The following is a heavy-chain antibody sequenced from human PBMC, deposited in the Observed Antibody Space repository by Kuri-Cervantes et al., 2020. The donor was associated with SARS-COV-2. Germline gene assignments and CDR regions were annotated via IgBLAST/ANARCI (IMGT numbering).Heavy chain of an antibody. J-gene: IGHJ6*02. V-gene: IGHV1-2*04. D-gene: IGHD3-3*01. Sequence: ASVKVSCKASGYTFTSYYMHWVRQAPGQGLEWMGWINPNSGGTNYAQKFQGWVTMTRDTSISTAYMELSRLRSDDTAVYYCARGSVGITIFGVVTIPPYGMDVWGQGTTVTVSS. CDR3: ARGSVGITIFGVVTIPPYGMDV. CDR2: INPNSGGT. CDR1: GYTFTSYY.